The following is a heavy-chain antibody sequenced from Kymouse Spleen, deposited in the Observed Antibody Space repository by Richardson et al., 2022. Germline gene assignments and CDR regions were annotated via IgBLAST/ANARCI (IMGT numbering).Heavy chain of an antibody. CDR1: GFTVSSNY. Sequence: EVQLVESGGGLIQPGGSLRLSCAASGFTVSSNYMSWVRQAPGKGLEWVSVIYSGGSTYYADSVKGRFTISRDNSKNTLYLQMNSLRAEDTAVYYCASRSLLRYFDWLSSGAFDIWGQGTMVTVSS. D-gene: IGHD3-9*01. CDR2: IYSGGST. CDR3: ASRSLLRYFDWLSSGAFDI. V-gene: IGHV3-53*01. J-gene: IGHJ3*02.